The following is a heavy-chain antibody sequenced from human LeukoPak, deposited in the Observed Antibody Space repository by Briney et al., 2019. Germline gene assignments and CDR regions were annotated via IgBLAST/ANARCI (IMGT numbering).Heavy chain of an antibody. CDR1: GYTFTDYY. D-gene: IGHD6-13*01. CDR2: INPNSGGT. Sequence: ASVKVSCKASGYTFTDYYMHWVRQAPGQGLEWMGWINPNSGGTNSAQKFQGRVTMTRDTSISTAYMELSRLRSDDTAVYYCARDGVYSSSWSTTHFDYWGQGTLVTVSS. J-gene: IGHJ4*02. V-gene: IGHV1-2*02. CDR3: ARDGVYSSSWSTTHFDY.